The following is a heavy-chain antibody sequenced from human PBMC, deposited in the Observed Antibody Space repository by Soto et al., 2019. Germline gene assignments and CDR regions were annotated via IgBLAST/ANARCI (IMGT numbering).Heavy chain of an antibody. J-gene: IGHJ5*02. Sequence: EVQLVESGGALIQPGGSLRLSCAASGFIVSNNYMSWVRQAPGRGLEWVSVLYTDGSTYYADFVKGRFAISRDNSKNTLHLYINSLSAEEPALYYCARAPGCTAGVGNGSDPGGRGTLV. CDR2: LYTDGST. CDR3: ARAPGCTAGVGNGSDP. V-gene: IGHV3-53*01. CDR1: GFIVSNNY. D-gene: IGHD1-1*01.